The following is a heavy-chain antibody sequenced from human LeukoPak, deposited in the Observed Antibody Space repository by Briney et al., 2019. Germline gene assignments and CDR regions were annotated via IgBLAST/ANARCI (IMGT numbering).Heavy chain of an antibody. CDR3: ARDNFWSGYYTED. CDR2: IKQDGSEK. CDR1: GFTFSSYW. V-gene: IGHV3-7*03. D-gene: IGHD3-3*01. J-gene: IGHJ4*02. Sequence: GGSLRLSCAASGFTFSSYWMSWVRQAPGKGLEWVADIKQDGSEKFYVDSVKGRFTISRDNAKNSLYLQMNSLRAEDTAVYYCARDNFWSGYYTEDWGQGTLVTVSS.